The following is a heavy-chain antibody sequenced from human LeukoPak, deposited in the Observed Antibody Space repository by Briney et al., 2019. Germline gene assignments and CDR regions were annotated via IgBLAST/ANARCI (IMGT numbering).Heavy chain of an antibody. J-gene: IGHJ4*02. CDR2: IYYSGST. CDR3: AGRARATTGGDYFDY. V-gene: IGHV4-59*08. Sequence: SETLSLTCTVSGGSISSYYWSWIRQPPGKGLEWIGYIYYSGSTNYNPSLKSRVTISVDTSKNQFSLKLSSVTAADTAVYYCAGRARATTGGDYFDYWGQGTLVTVSS. D-gene: IGHD1-1*01. CDR1: GGSISSYY.